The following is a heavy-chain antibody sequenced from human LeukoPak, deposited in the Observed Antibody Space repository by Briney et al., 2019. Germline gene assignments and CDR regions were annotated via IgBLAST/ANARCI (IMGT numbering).Heavy chain of an antibody. D-gene: IGHD2-2*01. CDR2: ISGSGGST. V-gene: IGHV3-23*01. CDR3: AKSSNIGYCSSTSCYGVDY. Sequence: GGSLRLSCAASGFTFNSYAMSWVRQAPGKGLEWVSAISGSGGSTYYADSVKGRFTISRDNSKNTLHLQMNSLRAEDTAVYYCAKSSNIGYCSSTSCYGVDYWGQGTLVTVSS. CDR1: GFTFNSYA. J-gene: IGHJ4*02.